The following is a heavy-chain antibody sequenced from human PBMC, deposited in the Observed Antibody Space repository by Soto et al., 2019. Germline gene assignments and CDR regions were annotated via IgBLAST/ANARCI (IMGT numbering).Heavy chain of an antibody. V-gene: IGHV1-8*02. Sequence: RASVKGSCKASGGTFSSYAISWVRQAPGQGLEWMGWMNPNSGNTGYAQKFQGRVTMTRNTSISTAYMELSSLRSEDTAVYYCAASKAIYCSSTSCYGPHGMDVWGQGTTVTASS. CDR2: MNPNSGNT. CDR3: AASKAIYCSSTSCYGPHGMDV. J-gene: IGHJ6*02. CDR1: GGTFSSYA. D-gene: IGHD2-2*01.